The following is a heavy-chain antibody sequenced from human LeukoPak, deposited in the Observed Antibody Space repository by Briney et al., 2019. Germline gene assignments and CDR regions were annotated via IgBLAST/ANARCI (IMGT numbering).Heavy chain of an antibody. CDR3: ARDPPMFPLDY. D-gene: IGHD3-10*02. CDR2: IWYDGSNK. CDR1: GFTFSSYG. Sequence: GGSLRLSCAASGFTFSSYGMHWVRQAPGKGLEWVAVIWYDGSNKYYADSVKGRFTISRDNSKNTLCLQMNSLRAEDTAVYYCARDPPMFPLDYWGQGTLVTVSS. V-gene: IGHV3-33*01. J-gene: IGHJ4*02.